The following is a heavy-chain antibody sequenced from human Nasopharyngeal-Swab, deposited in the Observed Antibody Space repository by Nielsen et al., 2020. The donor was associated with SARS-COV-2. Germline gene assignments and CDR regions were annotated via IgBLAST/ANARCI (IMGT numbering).Heavy chain of an antibody. D-gene: IGHD3-22*01. CDR2: INAGNGNT. Sequence: ASVKVSCKASGYTFTSYAMHWVRQAPGQRLEWMGWINAGNGNTKYSQKFQGRVTITRDTSASTAYMELSSPRSEDTAVYYCARSYDYYDSSGYDYWGQGTLVTVSS. CDR3: ARSYDYYDSSGYDY. CDR1: GYTFTSYA. J-gene: IGHJ4*02. V-gene: IGHV1-3*01.